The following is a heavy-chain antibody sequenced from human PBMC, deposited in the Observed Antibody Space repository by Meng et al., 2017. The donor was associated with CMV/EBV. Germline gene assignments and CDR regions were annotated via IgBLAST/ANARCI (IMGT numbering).Heavy chain of an antibody. D-gene: IGHD2-2*01. V-gene: IGHV1-2*02. CDR2: INPNSGGT. Sequence: ASVKVSCKASGYTFTVYYMHWVRQAPGQGLEWMGWINPNSGGTNYAQKFQGRVTMTRDTSISTAYMELSRLRSDDTAVYYCARVVPAAIGTIDYWGQGTLVTVSS. CDR3: ARVVPAAIGTIDY. CDR1: GYTFTVYY. J-gene: IGHJ4*02.